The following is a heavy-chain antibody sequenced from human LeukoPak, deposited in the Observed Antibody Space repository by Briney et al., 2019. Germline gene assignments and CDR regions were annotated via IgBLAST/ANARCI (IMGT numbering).Heavy chain of an antibody. CDR1: GFTFSNVW. Sequence: GGSLRLSCAASGFTFSNVWMSWVRQAPGKGLEWVGRIKSKTDGGTIDYAAPVKGRFTISRDDSKDTLFLQMNSLKTEDTAVYYCTTDLSELDDSGYYAKYFHHWGQGTLVCVSS. CDR3: TTDLSELDDSGYYAKYFHH. J-gene: IGHJ1*01. D-gene: IGHD3-22*01. CDR2: IKSKTDGGTI. V-gene: IGHV3-15*01.